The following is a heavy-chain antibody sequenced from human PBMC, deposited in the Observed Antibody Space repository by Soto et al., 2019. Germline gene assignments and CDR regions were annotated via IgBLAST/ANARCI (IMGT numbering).Heavy chain of an antibody. CDR1: GFTFSSYG. CDR2: IWYDGSNK. Sequence: QVQLVESGGCVVQPGRSLRLSCAASGFTFSSYGMHWVRQAPGKGLEWVAVIWYDGSNKYYADSVKGRFTISRDNSKNTLYLQMNSLRDEDTAVYYGARDSSGLIAVAGLYFDYWGQGTLVTVSS. CDR3: ARDSSGLIAVAGLYFDY. D-gene: IGHD6-19*01. V-gene: IGHV3-33*01. J-gene: IGHJ4*02.